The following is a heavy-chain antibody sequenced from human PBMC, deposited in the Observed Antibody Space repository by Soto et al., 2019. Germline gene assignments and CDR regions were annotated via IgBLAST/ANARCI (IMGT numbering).Heavy chain of an antibody. V-gene: IGHV4-39*02. CDR1: GGSISYNSYY. D-gene: IGHD2-2*01. J-gene: IGHJ5*02. Sequence: SETLSLTCSVSGGSISYNSYYWGWIRQPPGEGLEWVGGIFYTGTTYYSPSLKDRVTISVDTSKNSFSLNLTSVTAADTAVYFCARLVVVAPVANAWGQGTLVTVSS. CDR2: IFYTGTT. CDR3: ARLVVVAPVANA.